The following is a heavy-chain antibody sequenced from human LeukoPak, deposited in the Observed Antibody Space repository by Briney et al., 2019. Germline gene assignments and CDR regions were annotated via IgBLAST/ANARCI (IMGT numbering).Heavy chain of an antibody. D-gene: IGHD3-22*01. CDR1: GGTFSSYA. CDR2: IIPILGIA. Sequence: GSSVKVSCKASGGTFSSYAISWVRQAPGQRLEWMGKIIPILGIANYAQKFQGRVTITADKSTSTAYMELSSLRSEDTAVYYCARSWYYDSSGYYQNDYWGQGTLVTVSS. CDR3: ARSWYYDSSGYYQNDY. J-gene: IGHJ4*02. V-gene: IGHV1-69*04.